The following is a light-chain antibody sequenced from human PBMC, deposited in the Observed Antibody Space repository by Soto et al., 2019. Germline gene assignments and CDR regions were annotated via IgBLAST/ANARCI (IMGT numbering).Light chain of an antibody. V-gene: IGLV2-14*03. CDR2: GNS. CDR1: NTDVGGHHY. CDR3: QSYDSSLSGLV. Sequence: QSALTQPASVSGSPGQSITISCTGTNTDVGGHHYVSWYQQHPGKAPKLLIYGNSNRPSGVPDRFSGSKSGTSASLAITGLQAEDEADYYCQSYDSSLSGLVFGTGTKVTVL. J-gene: IGLJ1*01.